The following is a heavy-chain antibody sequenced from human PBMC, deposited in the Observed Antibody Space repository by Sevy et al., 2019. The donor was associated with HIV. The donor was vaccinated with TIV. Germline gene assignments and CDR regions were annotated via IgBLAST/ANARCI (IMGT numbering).Heavy chain of an antibody. CDR1: GFTFNNAW. J-gene: IGHJ5*02. CDR2: IKNKPDGGTT. V-gene: IGHV3-15*01. D-gene: IGHD2-8*01. Sequence: GGSLRLSCAASGFTFNNAWMSWVRQAPGKGLEWIGRIKNKPDGGTTDYAAPVKGRFTISRDDSKNILYLQMNSLKTEDTAVYYCCTEGNVLLAEGWCHWFDPWGQGTLVTVSS. CDR3: CTEGNVLLAEGWCHWFDP.